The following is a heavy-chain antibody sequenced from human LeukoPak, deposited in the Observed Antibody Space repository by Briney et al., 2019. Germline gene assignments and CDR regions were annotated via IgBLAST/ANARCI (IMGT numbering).Heavy chain of an antibody. CDR1: GFTVSSNY. CDR3: ARDKSLWFGESIDY. J-gene: IGHJ4*02. D-gene: IGHD3-10*01. CDR2: IYSGGST. V-gene: IGHV3-66*01. Sequence: PGGSLRLSCAASGFTVSSNYMSWVRQAPGKGLEWVSVIYSGGSTYYADSVKGRFTISRDNSKNTLYLQMNSLRAEDTAVYYCARDKSLWFGESIDYWGQGTLVTVSS.